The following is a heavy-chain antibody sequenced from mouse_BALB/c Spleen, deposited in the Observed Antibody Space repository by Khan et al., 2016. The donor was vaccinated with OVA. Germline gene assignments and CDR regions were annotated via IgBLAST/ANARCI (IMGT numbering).Heavy chain of an antibody. Sequence: QVQLQQAGPELVRPGASVKMSCKASGYTFTSFWIHWVKQRPGQGLEWIGMIDPSKSETRLNQKFKDKATLNVDKSSNTAYMQLSRLTSEDSAVYFCARGGYGSPFAYWGQGTLVTVSA. J-gene: IGHJ3*01. D-gene: IGHD1-1*01. V-gene: IGHV1S127*01. CDR1: GYTFTSFW. CDR2: IDPSKSET. CDR3: ARGGYGSPFAY.